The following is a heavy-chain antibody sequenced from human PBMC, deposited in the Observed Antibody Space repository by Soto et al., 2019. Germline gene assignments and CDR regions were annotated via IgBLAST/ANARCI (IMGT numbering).Heavy chain of an antibody. V-gene: IGHV3-9*01. CDR3: AKDRGSGSYAANYQYYGMDV. D-gene: IGHD3-10*01. CDR2: VNWNSGRI. CDR1: GLTLGGHA. Sequence: GGSLRRFCAAYGLTLGGHAMHWVRQAPKKGQERVSGVNWNSGRIDYADSVKGRFTISRDNAKTSLYLQMNSLRAEDTALYYCAKDRGSGSYAANYQYYGMDVWGQGTTVTVSS. J-gene: IGHJ6*02.